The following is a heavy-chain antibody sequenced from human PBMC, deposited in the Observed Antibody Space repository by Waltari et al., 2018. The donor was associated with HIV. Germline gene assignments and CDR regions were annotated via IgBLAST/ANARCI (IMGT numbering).Heavy chain of an antibody. CDR1: GYTFTSYG. D-gene: IGHD3-10*01. CDR3: ARDRTYYYASGNYYRALGY. CDR2: ISAYNGNT. J-gene: IGHJ4*02. V-gene: IGHV1-18*01. Sequence: QVQLVQSGAEMKKPGASVKVYCKASGYTFTSYGINWVRQAPGQGLEWMGWISAYNGNTDYAQKLQGRVTMTTDTSTSTAYMELRSLRSDDTAVYYCARDRTYYYASGNYYRALGYWGQGTLVTVSS.